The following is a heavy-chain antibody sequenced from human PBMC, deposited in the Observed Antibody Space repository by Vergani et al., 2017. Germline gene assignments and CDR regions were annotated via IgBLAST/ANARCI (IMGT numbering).Heavy chain of an antibody. V-gene: IGHV1-46*01. J-gene: IGHJ6*03. CDR3: ARGCGSTSCYTRGGGFDYMDV. D-gene: IGHD2-2*02. CDR1: GYTFTSYY. Sequence: QVQLVQSGAEVKKPGASVKVSCQASGYTFTSYYIHWVRQAPGQGLEWMGIINPSGGSTNYAQKFQGRVTMTRDTSTSTVFMELSSLRSEDTAVYYCARGCGSTSCYTRGGGFDYMDVWGKXP. CDR2: INPSGGST.